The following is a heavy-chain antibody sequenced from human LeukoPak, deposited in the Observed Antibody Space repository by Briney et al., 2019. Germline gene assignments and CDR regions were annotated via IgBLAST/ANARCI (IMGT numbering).Heavy chain of an antibody. CDR1: GCTFSNYN. Sequence: KTGGSLRLSCAASGCTFSNYNMNWVRQAPGKGLEWVSFITGGSTYMYYADSVKGRFTISRDNAKSSLYLQINSLRAEDTAVYYCAREMGARLYYFDYWGQGTLVTVSS. CDR2: ITGGSTYM. CDR3: AREMGARLYYFDY. J-gene: IGHJ4*02. D-gene: IGHD3-16*01. V-gene: IGHV3-21*01.